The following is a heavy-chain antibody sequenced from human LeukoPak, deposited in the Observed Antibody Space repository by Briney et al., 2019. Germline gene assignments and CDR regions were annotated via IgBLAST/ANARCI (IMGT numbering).Heavy chain of an antibody. CDR1: GGSFSGYY. CDR2: INHSGST. Sequence: TSETLSLTCAVYGGSFSGYYWSWIRQPPGKGLEWIGEINHSGSTNYNPSLKSRVTISVDTSKNQFSLKLSSVTAADTAVYYCARHLYNSPLDYWGQGTLVTVSS. D-gene: IGHD1-14*01. J-gene: IGHJ4*02. V-gene: IGHV4-34*01. CDR3: ARHLYNSPLDY.